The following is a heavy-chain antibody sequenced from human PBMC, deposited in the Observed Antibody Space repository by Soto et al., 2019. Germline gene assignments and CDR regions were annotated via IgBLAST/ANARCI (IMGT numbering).Heavy chain of an antibody. CDR1: GGSISSYY. Sequence: SETLSLTCTVSGGSISSYYWSWIRQPPGKGLEWIGYTYYSGSTNYNPSLKSRVTISVDTSKNQFSLKLSSVTAADTAVYYCASLGYCSGGSCPFYWGQGTLVTVSS. J-gene: IGHJ4*02. D-gene: IGHD2-15*01. CDR2: TYYSGST. V-gene: IGHV4-59*08. CDR3: ASLGYCSGGSCPFY.